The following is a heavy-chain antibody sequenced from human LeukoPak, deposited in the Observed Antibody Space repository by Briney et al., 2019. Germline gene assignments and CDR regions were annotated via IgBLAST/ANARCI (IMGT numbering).Heavy chain of an antibody. Sequence: GGSLRLSCAASGFTFSSYGMHWVRQAPGKGLEWVAFIRYDGSNKYYADSVKGRFTISRDNSKNTLYLQMNSLRAEDMALYYCAKGSRAADYFDYWGQGTLVTVSS. CDR3: AKGSRAADYFDY. V-gene: IGHV3-30*02. J-gene: IGHJ4*02. CDR2: IRYDGSNK. D-gene: IGHD3-10*01. CDR1: GFTFSSYG.